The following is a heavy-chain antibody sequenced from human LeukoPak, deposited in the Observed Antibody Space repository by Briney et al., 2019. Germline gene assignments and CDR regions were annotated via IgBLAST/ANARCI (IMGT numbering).Heavy chain of an antibody. D-gene: IGHD3-22*01. V-gene: IGHV3-23*01. CDR1: GFTLSSYA. CDR3: AKAVIPNDY. Sequence: PGGSLRLSCAVSGFTLSSYAMSWVRQAPGKGLEWVSGIGGSGGSTYYADSVKGRFTISRDNSKNTLYLQMNSLRAEDTAVYYCAKAVIPNDYWGQGTLVTVSS. J-gene: IGHJ4*02. CDR2: IGGSGGST.